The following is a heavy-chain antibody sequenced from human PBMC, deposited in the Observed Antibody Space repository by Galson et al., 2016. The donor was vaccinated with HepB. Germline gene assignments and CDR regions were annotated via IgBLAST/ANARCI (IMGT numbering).Heavy chain of an antibody. Sequence: SLRLSCAASGFTFSNYEINWVRQAPGKGLEWVSYISSSGTDIYYAASVKGRFTISRDNAKNSLYLQMSSLRAEDTALYYCAREGGGSYWFAFDIWGQGTMVTVSS. CDR2: ISSSGTDI. CDR1: GFTFSNYE. V-gene: IGHV3-48*03. J-gene: IGHJ3*02. CDR3: AREGGGSYWFAFDI. D-gene: IGHD1-26*01.